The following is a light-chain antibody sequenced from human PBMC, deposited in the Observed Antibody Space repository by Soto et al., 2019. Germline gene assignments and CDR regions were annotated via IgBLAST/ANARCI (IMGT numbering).Light chain of an antibody. V-gene: IGKV1-27*01. Sequence: DIQMTQSPSSLSASIGDRVTISCRASQGISNDLAWYQQKPGKVPYLLIYAASTSHSGVPSRFMGSGSGTDFTLTISSLQPEDVATYYCQNYNSAPRTFGQGTKVDIK. J-gene: IGKJ1*01. CDR2: AAS. CDR3: QNYNSAPRT. CDR1: QGISND.